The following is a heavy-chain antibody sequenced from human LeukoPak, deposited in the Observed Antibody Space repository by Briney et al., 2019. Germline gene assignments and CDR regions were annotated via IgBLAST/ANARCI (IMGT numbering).Heavy chain of an antibody. Sequence: PSETLSLTCTVSGGSISGYFWTWVRQPPGKGLEWIGYIYYAGSTNYNPSLKGRVTISVDTSKNQFSLRLSSVTAADTAVYYCARHPWPYFDYWGQGTLVTVSS. CDR2: IYYAGST. D-gene: IGHD5-24*01. CDR3: ARHPWPYFDY. CDR1: GGSISGYF. V-gene: IGHV4-59*01. J-gene: IGHJ4*02.